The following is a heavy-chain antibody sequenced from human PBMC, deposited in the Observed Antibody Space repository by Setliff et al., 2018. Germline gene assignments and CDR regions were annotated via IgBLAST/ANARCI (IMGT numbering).Heavy chain of an antibody. V-gene: IGHV1-18*01. CDR3: ARAPLMVVVPPDAHRFDP. CDR2: ISPYKSDT. D-gene: IGHD2-2*01. J-gene: IGHJ5*02. Sequence: ASVKVSCKASGYTFRSYGINWVRQAPGQGLEWMGWISPYKSDTNYAQKFQGRVSMTTDTELRNLRSDDTALYYCARAPLMVVVPPDAHRFDPWGQGTLVTVSS. CDR1: GYTFRSYG.